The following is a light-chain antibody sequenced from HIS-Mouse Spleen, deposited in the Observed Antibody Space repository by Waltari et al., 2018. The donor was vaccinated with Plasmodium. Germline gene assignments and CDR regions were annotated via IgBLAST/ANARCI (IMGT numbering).Light chain of an antibody. CDR2: DVS. J-gene: IGLJ2*01. CDR1: SSDVGGYNY. V-gene: IGLV2-11*01. Sequence: QSALTQPRSVSGSPGQSVTISCTGTSSDVGGYNYVSWYQQHPGKAPKLMIYDVSKRPSGVPDRFSGSKSGTTASLTISVLQAEDEADYYCCSYAGSYTLVFGGGTKLTVL. CDR3: CSYAGSYTLV.